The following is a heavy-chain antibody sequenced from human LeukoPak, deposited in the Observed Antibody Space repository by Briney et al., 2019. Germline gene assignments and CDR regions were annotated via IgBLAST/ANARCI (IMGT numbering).Heavy chain of an antibody. CDR3: ARHSGRDSSCP. CDR1: GGSISSYY. CDR2: MYDSGST. D-gene: IGHD6-6*01. V-gene: IGHV4-59*08. Sequence: SETLSLTCTVSGGSISSYYWNWIRQPPGKGLEWIGYMYDSGSTKYNPSLKSRVTISVDTSKNQFSLRLTSVTAADTAGYYCARHSGRDSSCPWGQGTLVTVSS. J-gene: IGHJ4*02.